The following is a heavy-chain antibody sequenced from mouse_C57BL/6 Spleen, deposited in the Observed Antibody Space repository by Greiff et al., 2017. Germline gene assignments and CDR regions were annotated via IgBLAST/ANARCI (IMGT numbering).Heavy chain of an antibody. V-gene: IGHV1-69*01. D-gene: IGHD2-3*01. CDR1: GYTFTSYW. Sequence: VQLQQPGAELVMPGASVKLSCKASGYTFTSYWMHWVKQRPGQGLEWIGEIDPSDSYTNYNQKFKGKSTLTVDKSSSTAYMQLSSLTSEDSAVYYCRIYDGYYVNYWGQGTTLTVSS. J-gene: IGHJ2*01. CDR2: IDPSDSYT. CDR3: RIYDGYYVNY.